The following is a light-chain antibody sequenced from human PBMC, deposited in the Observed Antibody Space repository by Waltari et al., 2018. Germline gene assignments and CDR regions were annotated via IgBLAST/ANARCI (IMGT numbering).Light chain of an antibody. CDR3: QRYSNSPLT. CDR2: GAS. J-gene: IGKJ4*01. V-gene: IGKV3-11*01. Sequence: LTQPPATLSLSPGERATLSCRASQSVGNYLACHQQKPGQAPRLLIYGASSRATGIPDRFSGTGSGTEFTLTISSLEPEDFAVYFCQRYSNSPLTFGGGTKVEIK. CDR1: QSVGNY.